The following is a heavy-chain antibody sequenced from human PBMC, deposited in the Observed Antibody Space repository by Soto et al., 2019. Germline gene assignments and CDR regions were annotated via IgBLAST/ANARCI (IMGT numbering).Heavy chain of an antibody. Sequence: PGGSLRLSCAASGFTFSSYAMHWVRQAPGKGLEWVAVISYDGSNKYYADSVKGRFTISRDNSKNTLYLQMNSLRAEDTAVYYCARDSYYYDSSGPRYFGYWGQGTLATVSS. J-gene: IGHJ4*02. CDR1: GFTFSSYA. CDR2: ISYDGSNK. CDR3: ARDSYYYDSSGPRYFGY. V-gene: IGHV3-30-3*01. D-gene: IGHD3-22*01.